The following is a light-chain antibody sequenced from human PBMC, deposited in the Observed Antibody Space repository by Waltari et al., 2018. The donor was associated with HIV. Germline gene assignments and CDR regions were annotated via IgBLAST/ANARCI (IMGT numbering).Light chain of an antibody. CDR2: RPN. CDR3: AAWDGSLSGWV. CDR1: AFTLATNY. Sequence: VLTHPPSAPCPPAQTVSIPSSGSAFTLATNYAFRYHQSTGVPPRLLIDRPNQRPSGVPDRFSVSKSGTSASLAISGLRAEDEADYYCAAWDGSLSGWVFGGGTRLTVL. V-gene: IGLV1-47*01. J-gene: IGLJ2*01.